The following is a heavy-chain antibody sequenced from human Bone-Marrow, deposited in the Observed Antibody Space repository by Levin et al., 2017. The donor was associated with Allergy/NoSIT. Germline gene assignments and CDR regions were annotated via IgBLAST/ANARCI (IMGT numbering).Heavy chain of an antibody. D-gene: IGHD2-21*01. V-gene: IGHV3-74*01. J-gene: IGHJ4*02. Sequence: QAGGSLRLSCAASGFTFSSYWMHWVRQAPGKGLVWVSRINSDGNTTIYADFVKGRFTMSRDNAKNTLYLQMNSLRAEDTAVYYCARAPGPILVEAVAGFDYWGQGILVTVSS. CDR3: ARAPGPILVEAVAGFDY. CDR2: INSDGNTT. CDR1: GFTFSSYW.